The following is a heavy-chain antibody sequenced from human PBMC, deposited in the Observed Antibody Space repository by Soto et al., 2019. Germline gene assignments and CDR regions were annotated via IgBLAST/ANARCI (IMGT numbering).Heavy chain of an antibody. CDR2: ISGSGGST. D-gene: IGHD2-2*01. CDR1: GFTFSSYA. J-gene: IGHJ6*04. CDR3: AKAPSSTSRRWMDV. Sequence: EVQLLESGGGLVQPGGSLRLSCAASGFTFSSYAMSWVRQAPGKGLEWVSAISGSGGSTYYADSVKGRFTISRDNSKNTLYLQMNSLRAEETDVYYCAKAPSSTSRRWMDVWGKGTTVTVSS. V-gene: IGHV3-23*01.